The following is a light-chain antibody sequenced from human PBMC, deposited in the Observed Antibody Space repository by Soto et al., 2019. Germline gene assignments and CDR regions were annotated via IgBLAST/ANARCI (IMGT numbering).Light chain of an antibody. J-gene: IGLJ1*01. CDR1: SSDVGGYNY. V-gene: IGLV2-8*01. CDR2: EVS. Sequence: QSVLTQPPSASGSPGQSVTISCTGTSSDVGGYNYVSWYQQHPGKAPKLMIYEVSKRPSGVPDRFSGSKSGNTASLTVSGLQAEDEADCYCSSYAGSNNFDVFGTGTKVTVL. CDR3: SSYAGSNNFDV.